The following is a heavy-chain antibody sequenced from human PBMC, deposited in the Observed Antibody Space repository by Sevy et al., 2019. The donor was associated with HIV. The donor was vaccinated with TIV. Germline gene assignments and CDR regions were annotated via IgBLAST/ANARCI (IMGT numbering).Heavy chain of an antibody. CDR2: ISGSGGST. CDR1: GFTFSSYA. CDR3: AKVGSGKIVVVPAAAFDI. V-gene: IGHV3-23*01. Sequence: GGSLRLSCAASGFTFSSYAMSWVRQAPGKRLEWVSAISGSGGSTYYADSVKGRFTISRDNSKNTLYLQMNSLRAEDTAVYYCAKVGSGKIVVVPAAAFDIWGQGTMVTVSS. D-gene: IGHD2-2*01. J-gene: IGHJ3*02.